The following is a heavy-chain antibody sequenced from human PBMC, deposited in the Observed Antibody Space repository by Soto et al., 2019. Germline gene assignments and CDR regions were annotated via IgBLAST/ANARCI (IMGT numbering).Heavy chain of an antibody. J-gene: IGHJ3*02. Sequence: EVQLLESGGGVVQPGGSLRLSCAASGFTFSSAAMSWVRQAPGQRPEWVSSISGSGGSPYYEYFVKGRGTITRDNYKNKLYLQRTRLRVEDTAVYYCALDYYGSGSYPNDAFDIWGQGTMVTVSS. CDR1: GFTFSSAA. CDR2: ISGSGGSP. D-gene: IGHD3-10*01. V-gene: IGHV3-23*01. CDR3: ALDYYGSGSYPNDAFDI.